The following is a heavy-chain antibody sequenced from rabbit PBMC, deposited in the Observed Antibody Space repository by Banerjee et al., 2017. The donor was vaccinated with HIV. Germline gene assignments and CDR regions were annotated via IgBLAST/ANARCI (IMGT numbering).Heavy chain of an antibody. V-gene: IGHV1S47*01. J-gene: IGHJ4*01. CDR1: GFDFSDKA. CDR3: ARDLTDAIGWNFNL. D-gene: IGHD1-1*01. Sequence: QEQLEESGGGLVQPEGSLTLTCKASGFDFSDKAVMCWVRQAPGKGLQWIACINAVTGKAVYANWVNGRFSISRENAQNTVFLQMTSLTAADTATYFCARDLTDAIGWNFNLWGPGTLVTVS. CDR2: INAVTGKA.